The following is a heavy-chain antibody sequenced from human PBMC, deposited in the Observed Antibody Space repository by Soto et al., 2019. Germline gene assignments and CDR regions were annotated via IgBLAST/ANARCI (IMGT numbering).Heavy chain of an antibody. V-gene: IGHV3-33*01. D-gene: IGHD3-3*01. CDR2: IWYDGSNK. J-gene: IGHJ4*02. CDR3: ARPNPGGRFLEFDY. Sequence: QVQLVESGGGVVQPGRSLRLSCAASGFTFSSYGMHWVRQAPGKGLEWVAVIWYDGSNKYYADSVKGRFTISRDNSKNTLYLQMNSLRAEDTAVYYCARPNPGGRFLEFDYWGQRTLVTVAS. CDR1: GFTFSSYG.